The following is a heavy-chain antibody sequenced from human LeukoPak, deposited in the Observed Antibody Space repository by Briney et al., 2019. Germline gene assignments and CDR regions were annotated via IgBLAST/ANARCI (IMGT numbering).Heavy chain of an antibody. CDR1: GGSISSGSYY. CDR3: ARENRKLHWFDH. V-gene: IGHV4-61*02. D-gene: IGHD1-7*01. J-gene: IGHJ5*02. CDR2: IYTSGST. Sequence: SQTLSLTCTVSGGSISSGSYYWSWIRQPAGTGLEWIGRIYTSGSTNYNPSLKSRVTISVDTSKNQFSLKLSSVTAADTAVYYCARENRKLHWFDHWGQGTLVTVSS.